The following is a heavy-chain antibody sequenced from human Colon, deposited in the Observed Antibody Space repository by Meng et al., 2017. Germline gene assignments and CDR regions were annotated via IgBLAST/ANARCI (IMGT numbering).Heavy chain of an antibody. D-gene: IGHD3-10*02. V-gene: IGHV6-1*02. CDR1: GARCSSNSAA. Sequence: PSVPRLCKPPQSLSPTCAMPGARCSSNSAAWNWIRQSPSRGLEWLGRTYYRSNYYNDYALSVKSRITINTDTSKNQFSLQLNSVTPEDTAIYYCARDWGDVRGGFDFWGQGTLVTVSS. J-gene: IGHJ4*02. CDR2: TYYRSNYYN. CDR3: ARDWGDVRGGFDF.